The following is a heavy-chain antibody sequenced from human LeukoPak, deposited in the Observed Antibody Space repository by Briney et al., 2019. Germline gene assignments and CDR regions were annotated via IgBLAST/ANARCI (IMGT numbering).Heavy chain of an antibody. CDR1: GFTFSSYA. D-gene: IGHD1-26*01. J-gene: IGHJ6*03. CDR2: ISGSSSYI. V-gene: IGHV3-21*01. CDR3: ARDLKGPTARSYYFSDYLVYYYYMDV. Sequence: GGSLRLSCAASGFTFSSYAMSWVRQAPGKGLEWVSAISGSSSYIYYADSVKGRFTISRDNAKNSLYLQMNSLRAEDTAVYYCARDLKGPTARSYYFSDYLVYYYYMDVWGKGTTVTVSS.